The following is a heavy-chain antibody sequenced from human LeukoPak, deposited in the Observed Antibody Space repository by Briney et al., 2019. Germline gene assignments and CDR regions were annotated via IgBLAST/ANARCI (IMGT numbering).Heavy chain of an antibody. V-gene: IGHV4-39*01. CDR1: GGSISSGSYY. CDR3: AREVAASSWSY. D-gene: IGHD6-13*01. CDR2: IYYSGST. J-gene: IGHJ4*02. Sequence: SETLSLTCTVSGGSISSGSYYWGWIRQPPGKGLEWVGSIYYSGSTYYNPSLKSRVTIPVDTSKKQFSLKLNSVTAADTAVYYCAREVAASSWSYWGQGTLVTVSS.